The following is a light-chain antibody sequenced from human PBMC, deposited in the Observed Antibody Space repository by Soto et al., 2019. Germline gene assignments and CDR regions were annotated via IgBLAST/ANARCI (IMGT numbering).Light chain of an antibody. J-gene: IGKJ4*01. CDR1: QSVSSY. CDR3: QHYNNLPLT. V-gene: IGKV3-15*01. Sequence: EIVLTQSPATLSLSPGERATLSCRASQSVSSYLAWYQQKPGQAPRLLIYGASSRAPGIPARFSGSGSGTEFTLTISSLQSEDFAVYYCQHYNNLPLTFGGGAKVEIK. CDR2: GAS.